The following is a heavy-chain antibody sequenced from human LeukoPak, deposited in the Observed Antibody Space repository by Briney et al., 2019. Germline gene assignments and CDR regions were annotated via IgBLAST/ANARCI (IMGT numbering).Heavy chain of an antibody. Sequence: GGSLRLSCAATGFILNDYGMHWVRQAPGKGLEWVADIWFDKNQHFADSVKGRFAISRDNSKNTVYLQINSLRAEDTAVYYCARDRHCVNGVCHSPPGMDVWGQGTTVTVSS. CDR3: ARDRHCVNGVCHSPPGMDV. CDR1: GFILNDYG. V-gene: IGHV3-33*01. D-gene: IGHD2-8*01. J-gene: IGHJ6*02. CDR2: IWFDKNQ.